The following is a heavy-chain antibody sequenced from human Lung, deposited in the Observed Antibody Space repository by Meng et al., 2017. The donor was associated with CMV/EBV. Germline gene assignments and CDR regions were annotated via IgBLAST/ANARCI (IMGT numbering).Heavy chain of an antibody. CDR2: ISYDGSNK. V-gene: IGHV3-30-3*01. CDR1: GFTLRSYA. D-gene: IGHD3-3*01. J-gene: IGHJ4*02. CDR3: ARDLERGQFLAWLFSFDY. Sequence: SLKTPCEVSGFTLRSYAMHRVRQAPGKGLEWVAVISYDGSNKHYAASVKGRFTISRDNSKNTLYLQMNSLRAEDTAVYYCARDLERGQFLAWLFSFDYWGQGXLVTVSS.